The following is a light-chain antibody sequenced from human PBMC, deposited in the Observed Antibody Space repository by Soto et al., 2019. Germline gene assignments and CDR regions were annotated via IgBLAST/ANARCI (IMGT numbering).Light chain of an antibody. J-gene: IGKJ5*01. CDR1: QSVGSSY. Sequence: EIVLTQSPDTLSLSPGESATLSCRASQSVGSSYLAWYQQKPGRAPRLLIYGASNRATGIPDRFSGSGSGTDFTLTISRLEPADFAVFYCQQYDDSITFGQGTRLEIE. CDR3: QQYDDSIT. CDR2: GAS. V-gene: IGKV3-20*01.